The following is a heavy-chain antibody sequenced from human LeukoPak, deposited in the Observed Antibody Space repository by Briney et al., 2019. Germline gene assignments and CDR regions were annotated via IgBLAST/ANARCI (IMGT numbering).Heavy chain of an antibody. V-gene: IGHV3-23*01. CDR1: GFTFSNAW. CDR2: IIGGAGST. CDR3: AHGAMYQLDY. J-gene: IGHJ4*02. Sequence: GGSLRLSCAASGFTFSNAWMSWVRQAPGKGLEWVSGIIGGAGSTYYADSVKGRFTISGDNSKNTLFLQMNSLRAEDTAVYYCAHGAMYQLDYWGQGTLVTVSS. D-gene: IGHD2-2*01.